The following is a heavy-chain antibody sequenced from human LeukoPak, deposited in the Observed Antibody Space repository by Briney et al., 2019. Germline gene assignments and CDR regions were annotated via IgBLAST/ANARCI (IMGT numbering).Heavy chain of an antibody. Sequence: SETLSLTCSVSGGSIRSFYWSWIRQSAGKGLEWIGRVYPSGSTNYNPSLKSRVTMSVDTSKNQFSLKLSSVTAADTAVYYCAGEPPRSYYGSGSYAFDIWGQGTMVTVSS. V-gene: IGHV4-4*07. CDR2: VYPSGST. D-gene: IGHD3-10*01. CDR3: AGEPPRSYYGSGSYAFDI. J-gene: IGHJ3*02. CDR1: GGSIRSFY.